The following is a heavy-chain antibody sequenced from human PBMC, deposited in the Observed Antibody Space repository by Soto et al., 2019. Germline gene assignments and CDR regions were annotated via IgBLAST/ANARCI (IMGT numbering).Heavy chain of an antibody. CDR2: IDTSGNT. D-gene: IGHD6-13*01. V-gene: IGHV4-4*07. CDR1: VDSITTYY. CDR3: ARYSNNWFQAEGMDV. J-gene: IGHJ6*02. Sequence: SETLSLTCTVSVDSITTYYWSWIRQPAGKGLEWIGRIDTSGNTNYNPSLKSRVTMSVDTSKKQFSLKLTSVTAADTAVYYCARYSNNWFQAEGMDVWGQGTTVT.